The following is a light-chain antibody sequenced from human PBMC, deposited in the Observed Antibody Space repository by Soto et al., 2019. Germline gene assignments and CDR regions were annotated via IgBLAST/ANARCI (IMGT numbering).Light chain of an antibody. CDR2: AAS. CDR3: QQYNSYST. Sequence: IQLTQSPSSLSASVGNRVTITCRASQGISNFLAWYQQKPGKAPKLLIYAASTLQSGVPSRFSGSGSGTEFTLTISSLQPDDFATYYCQQYNSYSTFGQGTKVDIK. CDR1: QGISNF. V-gene: IGKV1-9*01. J-gene: IGKJ1*01.